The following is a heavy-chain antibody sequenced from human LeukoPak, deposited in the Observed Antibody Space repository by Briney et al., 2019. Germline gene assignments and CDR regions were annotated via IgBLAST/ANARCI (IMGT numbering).Heavy chain of an antibody. CDR3: ARHVFLGGYGMDV. J-gene: IGHJ6*02. CDR1: GGSFSGYY. CDR2: IYYSGST. V-gene: IGHV4-59*08. Sequence: PSETLSLTCAVYGGSFSGYYWSWIRQPPGKGLEWIGYIYYSGSTNYNPSLKSRVTISVDTSKNQFSLKLSSVTAADTAVYYCARHVFLGGYGMDVWGQGTTVTVSS.